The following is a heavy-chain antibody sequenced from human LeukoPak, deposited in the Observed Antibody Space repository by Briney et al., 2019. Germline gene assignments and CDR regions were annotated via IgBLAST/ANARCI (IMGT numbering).Heavy chain of an antibody. D-gene: IGHD5-18*01. CDR2: IKQDVGEK. CDR3: ARENTAVPGGDC. Sequence: PGGSLRLSCAASGFTISPYWMSWVRQAPGKGLEWVANIKQDVGEKDYVDSVKGRFAISRDNAKNSVYLQMNGLRAEDTAVYYCARENTAVPGGDCWGQGTLVTVSS. CDR1: GFTISPYW. J-gene: IGHJ4*02. V-gene: IGHV3-7*01.